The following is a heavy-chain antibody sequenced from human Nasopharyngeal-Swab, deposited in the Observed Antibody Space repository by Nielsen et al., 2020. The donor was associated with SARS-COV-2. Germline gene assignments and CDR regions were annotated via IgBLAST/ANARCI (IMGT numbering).Heavy chain of an antibody. Sequence: ASVKVSCKASGYTFTGYYMHWVRQAPGHGLEWMGWINPNSGGTNYAQKFQGRVTMTRDTSISTAYMELSRLRSDDTAVYYCARPQYQLLNYYYYGMDVWGQGTTVTVSS. J-gene: IGHJ6*02. D-gene: IGHD2-2*01. CDR2: INPNSGGT. CDR3: ARPQYQLLNYYYYGMDV. V-gene: IGHV1-2*02. CDR1: GYTFTGYY.